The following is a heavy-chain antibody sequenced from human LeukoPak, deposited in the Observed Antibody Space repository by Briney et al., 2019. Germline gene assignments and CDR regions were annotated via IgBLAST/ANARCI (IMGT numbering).Heavy chain of an antibody. CDR3: ARDGGLYCSGGSCYSSYYYYYMDV. CDR1: DYTFTSYG. CDR2: ISAYNGNT. D-gene: IGHD2-15*01. Sequence: ASVKVSYKASDYTFTSYGITWVRQAPGQGLEWMGRISAYNGNTNYAQKLQGRVTMTTDTSTSTAYMELRSLRSDDTAVYYCARDGGLYCSGGSCYSSYYYYYMDVWGKGTTVTVSS. J-gene: IGHJ6*03. V-gene: IGHV1-18*01.